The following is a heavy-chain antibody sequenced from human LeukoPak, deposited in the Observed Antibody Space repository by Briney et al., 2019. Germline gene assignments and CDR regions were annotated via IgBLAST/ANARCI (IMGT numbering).Heavy chain of an antibody. CDR2: IYYSGST. D-gene: IGHD3-3*01. V-gene: IGHV4-34*01. CDR3: ARVTIFGVVPRD. Sequence: SETLSLTCAVYGGSFSGYYWSWIRQPPGKGLEWIGSIYYSGSTYYNPSLKSRVTISVDTSKNQFSLKLSSVTAADTAVYYCARVTIFGVVPRDWGQGTLVTVSS. CDR1: GGSFSGYY. J-gene: IGHJ4*02.